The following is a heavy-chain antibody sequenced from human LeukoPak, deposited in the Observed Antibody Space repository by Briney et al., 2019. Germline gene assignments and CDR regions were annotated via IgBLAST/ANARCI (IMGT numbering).Heavy chain of an antibody. CDR2: IKQDGSEK. D-gene: IGHD6-19*01. Sequence: GGSLRLPCAASGFTFSSYWMSWVRQAPGKGLEWVANIKQDGSEKYYVDSVKGRFTISRDNAKNSLYLQMNSLRAEDTAVYYCARDSGAWLSYYGMDVWGQGTTVTVSS. J-gene: IGHJ6*02. CDR1: GFTFSSYW. V-gene: IGHV3-7*01. CDR3: ARDSGAWLSYYGMDV.